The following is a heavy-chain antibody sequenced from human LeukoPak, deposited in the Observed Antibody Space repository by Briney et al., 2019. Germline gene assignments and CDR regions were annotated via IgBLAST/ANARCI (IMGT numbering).Heavy chain of an antibody. CDR2: ISHSTTYT. V-gene: IGHV3-11*03. Sequence: GGSLRLSCAASGFTFSDYYMSWIRQAPGKGLEWVSYISHSTTYTSYADSVKGRFSISRDNAKNSLYLQMYSLRVEDTAVYYCAGGMGLRRDFYYWGRVTLVTVSS. CDR1: GFTFSDYY. D-gene: IGHD5-12*01. CDR3: AGGMGLRRDFYY. J-gene: IGHJ4*02.